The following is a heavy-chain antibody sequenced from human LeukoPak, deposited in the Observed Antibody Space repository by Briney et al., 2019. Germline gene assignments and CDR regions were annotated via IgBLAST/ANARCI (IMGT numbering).Heavy chain of an antibody. CDR1: GGSISSYY. CDR3: ARDQGALFTPNWFDP. D-gene: IGHD2-21*01. V-gene: IGHV4-4*07. Sequence: SETLSLTCTVSGGSISSYYWSWIRQPAGKGLEWIGRIYTRGSTNYNPSLKSRVTMSVDTSKNQFSLKLSSVTAADTAVYYCARDQGALFTPNWFDPWGQGTLVTVSS. J-gene: IGHJ5*02. CDR2: IYTRGST.